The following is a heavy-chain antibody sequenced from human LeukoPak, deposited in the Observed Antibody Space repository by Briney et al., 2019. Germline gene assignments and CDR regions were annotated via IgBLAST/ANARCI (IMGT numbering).Heavy chain of an antibody. Sequence: GGSLRLSCAASGFTFSSYWMSRVRQAPGKGLDWVANIKQDGSEKYYVDSVKGRFTISRDNAKNSLYLQMNSLRAEDTAVYYCARETRSGYYSNFDYWGQGTRVTVSS. CDR1: GFTFSSYW. J-gene: IGHJ4*02. CDR3: ARETRSGYYSNFDY. D-gene: IGHD3-3*01. V-gene: IGHV3-7*01. CDR2: IKQDGSEK.